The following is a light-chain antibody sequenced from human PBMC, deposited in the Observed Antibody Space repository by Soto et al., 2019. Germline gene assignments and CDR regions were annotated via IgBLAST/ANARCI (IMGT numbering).Light chain of an antibody. Sequence: QSVLTQPPSVSGAPGQRVTISCTGSSSNIGAGYDVHWYQQLPGSAPKLLIYHNNNRPSGVPDRFSGSKSATSASPAITGLQAEDEADYYCQSYDSSLTAVVFGGGTKLTVL. CDR3: QSYDSSLTAVV. J-gene: IGLJ2*01. CDR2: HNN. V-gene: IGLV1-40*01. CDR1: SSNIGAGYD.